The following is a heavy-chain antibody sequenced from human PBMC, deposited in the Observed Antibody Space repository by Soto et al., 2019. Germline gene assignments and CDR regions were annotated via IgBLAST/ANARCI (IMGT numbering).Heavy chain of an antibody. J-gene: IGHJ5*02. Sequence: ASVKVSCKASGYTFTSYDIHWVRQATGQGLEWMGWMNPNSGNTGYAQKFQGRVTMTRHTSISTAYMELSSLRSEDTAVYYCARGEQQPYNWFDPWGKGTLVTVSS. CDR1: GYTFTSYD. V-gene: IGHV1-8*02. D-gene: IGHD6-13*01. CDR2: MNPNSGNT. CDR3: ARGEQQPYNWFDP.